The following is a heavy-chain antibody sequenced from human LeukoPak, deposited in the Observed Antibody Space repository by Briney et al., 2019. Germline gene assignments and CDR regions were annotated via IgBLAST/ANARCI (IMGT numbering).Heavy chain of an antibody. CDR3: ARDVAREFDY. Sequence: ASVKVSCKASGYIFISYYIHWVRQTPGQGLEWMGVINPSDGSTNYAQKFQGRVTMTRDRSTSTVYMELSSLRSEDTAVYYCARDVAREFDYWGQGSLVTVSS. CDR1: GYIFISYY. V-gene: IGHV1-46*01. J-gene: IGHJ4*02. CDR2: INPSDGST. D-gene: IGHD5-24*01.